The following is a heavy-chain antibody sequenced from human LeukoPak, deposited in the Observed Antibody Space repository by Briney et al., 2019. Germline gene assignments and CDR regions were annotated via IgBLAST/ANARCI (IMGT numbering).Heavy chain of an antibody. V-gene: IGHV3-53*01. D-gene: IGHD6-13*01. Sequence: GGSLRLSCAASGFTVSSNYMSWVRQAPGKGLGWVSVIYSGGSTYYADSVKGRFTISRDNSKNTLYLQMNSLRAEDTAVYYCARDCSSSWFYFDYWGQGTLVTVSS. CDR3: ARDCSSSWFYFDY. CDR1: GFTVSSNY. CDR2: IYSGGST. J-gene: IGHJ4*02.